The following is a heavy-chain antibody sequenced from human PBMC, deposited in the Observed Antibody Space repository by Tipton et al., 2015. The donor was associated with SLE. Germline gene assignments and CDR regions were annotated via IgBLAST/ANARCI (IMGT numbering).Heavy chain of an antibody. Sequence: SGFTFDDYGMSWVRQAPGKGLEWVSGINWNGDSTGYADSVKGRFTISRDNAKNSLYLQMNSLRAEDTALYYCARGGYYDSSGRVIWGQGTMVTVSS. CDR2: INWNGDST. CDR1: GFTFDDYG. CDR3: ARGGYYDSSGRVI. D-gene: IGHD3-22*01. J-gene: IGHJ3*02. V-gene: IGHV3-20*03.